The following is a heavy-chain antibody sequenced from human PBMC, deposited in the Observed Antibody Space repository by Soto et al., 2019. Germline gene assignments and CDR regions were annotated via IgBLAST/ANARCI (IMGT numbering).Heavy chain of an antibody. CDR3: ARFYCSGGSCYSGLYYYYMDV. CDR1: GYTFTSYD. J-gene: IGHJ6*03. D-gene: IGHD2-15*01. V-gene: IGHV1-8*01. CDR2: MNPNSGNT. Sequence: ASVKVSCKASGYTFTSYDINWVRQATGQGLEWMGWMNPNSGNTGYAQKFQGRVTMTRNTSISTAFMELSSLRSEDTAVYYCARFYCSGGSCYSGLYYYYMDVWGKGTTVTVSS.